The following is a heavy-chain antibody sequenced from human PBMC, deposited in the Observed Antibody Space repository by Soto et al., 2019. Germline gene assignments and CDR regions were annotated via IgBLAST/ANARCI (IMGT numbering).Heavy chain of an antibody. Sequence: QAQLGESGGGVVQPGGSLRLSCAASGFTFNAYGMHWVRQAPGKGLEWVAVISYDGGNADYVDSVKGRCTLARDDPKNTLHLQMNSLRVEDTAVYYCAKGKDIAAAGIGDNYYFIGLDVWGQGPPVTVS. D-gene: IGHD6-13*01. V-gene: IGHV3-30*18. CDR2: ISYDGGNA. CDR3: AKGKDIAAAGIGDNYYFIGLDV. J-gene: IGHJ6*02. CDR1: GFTFNAYG.